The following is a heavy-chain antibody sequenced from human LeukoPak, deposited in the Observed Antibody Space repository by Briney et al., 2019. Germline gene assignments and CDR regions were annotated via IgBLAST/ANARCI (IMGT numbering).Heavy chain of an antibody. CDR1: RFICSRAR. Sequence: PGGSLRLSRAASRFICSRARLTWVRQAPGKGLERVAPINDEGSDKYYVDSLKGRFTISRDNAKKSLWLQMNSLRVEDTAMYYCADLGSRDWGQGPLVTVSS. V-gene: IGHV3-7*01. J-gene: IGHJ4*02. CDR2: INDEGSDK. CDR3: ADLGSRD. D-gene: IGHD3-16*01.